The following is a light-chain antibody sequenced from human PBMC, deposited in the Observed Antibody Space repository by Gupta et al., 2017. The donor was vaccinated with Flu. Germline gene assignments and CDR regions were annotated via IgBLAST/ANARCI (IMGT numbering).Light chain of an antibody. J-gene: IGLJ3*02. CDR1: NTTLGTNNF. Sequence: SALTQPASLSGSPGQSFTISCAESNTTLGTNNFVSWYQQHPDKAPKLVIYEANKRPAGVSDRFSGSKSGHTASLTISGLLAEDEADYYCCSDAGTSNLVFGGGTKLTVL. V-gene: IGLV2-23*01. CDR3: CSDAGTSNLV. CDR2: EAN.